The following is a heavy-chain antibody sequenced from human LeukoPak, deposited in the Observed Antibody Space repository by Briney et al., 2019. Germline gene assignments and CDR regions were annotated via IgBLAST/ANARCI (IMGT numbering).Heavy chain of an antibody. CDR3: AKSPGSRSYPHYFDY. D-gene: IGHD3-10*01. V-gene: IGHV3-23*01. CDR2: ISGSGGST. Sequence: GGSLRLSCAASGFTFSSYAMSWVRRAPGKGLEWVSAISGSGGSTYYADSVKGRFTISRDNSKNTLYLQMNSLRAEDTAVYYCAKSPGSRSYPHYFDYWGQGILVTVSS. J-gene: IGHJ4*02. CDR1: GFTFSSYA.